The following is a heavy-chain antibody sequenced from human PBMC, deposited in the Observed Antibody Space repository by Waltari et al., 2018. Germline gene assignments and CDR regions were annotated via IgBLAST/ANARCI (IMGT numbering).Heavy chain of an antibody. J-gene: IGHJ3*02. Sequence: EVQLLESGGGLVQPGGSLRLSCAASGFTFSSYAMSCVRQAPGKGLEGVSTMSGGGGKYYAYSVKGRFTIFRDNPKNTLYLKLNSLRAGDTAVYYCAKRPFGVVSDDAFDIWGQGTMVTVAS. CDR2: MSGGGGK. V-gene: IGHV3-23*01. CDR3: AKRPFGVVSDDAFDI. CDR1: GFTFSSYA. D-gene: IGHD3-3*01.